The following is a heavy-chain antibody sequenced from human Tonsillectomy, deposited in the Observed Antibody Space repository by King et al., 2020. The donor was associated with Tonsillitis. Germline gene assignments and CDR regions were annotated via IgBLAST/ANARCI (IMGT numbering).Heavy chain of an antibody. V-gene: IGHV3-15*01. CDR2: IKSKTDGGTT. J-gene: IGHJ3*02. CDR1: GFTFTNAW. Sequence: QLVQSGGGLVKPGGSLRLSCAVSGFTFTNAWMSWVRQAPGKGLEWVGRIKSKTDGGTTDYTAPVKGRFTISTDDSKKTLYLQMNGLKTEDTAVYYCTIDYNYYGSGSRRGGDIWGQGTMVTVSS. CDR3: TIDYNYYGSGSRRGGDI. D-gene: IGHD3-10*01.